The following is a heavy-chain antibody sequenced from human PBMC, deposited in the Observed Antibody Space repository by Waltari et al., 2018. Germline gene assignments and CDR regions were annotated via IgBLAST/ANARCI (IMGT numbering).Heavy chain of an antibody. CDR1: GGTFSSYA. J-gene: IGHJ6*03. Sequence: QVQLVQSGAEVKKPGSSVKVSCKASGGTFSSYAISWVRQAPGHGLEWMGGIIPIFGTANYAQKFQGRVTITADESTSTAYMELSSLRSEDTAVYYWARDIVVVPAAPSGYYMDVWGKGTTVTISS. V-gene: IGHV1-69*12. CDR3: ARDIVVVPAAPSGYYMDV. CDR2: IIPIFGTA. D-gene: IGHD2-2*01.